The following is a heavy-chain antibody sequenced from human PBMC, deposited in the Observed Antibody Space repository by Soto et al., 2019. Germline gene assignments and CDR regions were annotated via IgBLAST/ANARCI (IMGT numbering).Heavy chain of an antibody. Sequence: EVQLVESGGGLVQPGGSLRLSCETSGFTFRNYDMHWVRQGTGKGLEWVSGISAAGDPDYADSVEGRFTISRENAQNSXXXXXXXXXXXXXXXXXXXXXXXDFYGLDVWGQGTTVIVSS. CDR2: ISAAGDP. CDR1: GFTFRNYD. V-gene: IGHV3-13*05. CDR3: XXXXXDFYGLDV. J-gene: IGHJ6*02.